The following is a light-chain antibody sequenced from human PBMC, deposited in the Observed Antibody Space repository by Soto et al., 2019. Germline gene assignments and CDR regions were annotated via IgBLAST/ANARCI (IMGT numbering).Light chain of an antibody. CDR3: AAWDDRLDVYV. CDR2: STS. J-gene: IGLJ1*01. CDR1: SSNIGSNT. Sequence: QSVVTHPPSASGTPGQIVAISCSGSSSNIGSNTVTWYQQLPGTAPKPLIYSTSQRSSGVPGRFSGSKSGASAPLSISGLQSEDEADYYCAAWDDRLDVYVFGTGPKVIVL. V-gene: IGLV1-44*01.